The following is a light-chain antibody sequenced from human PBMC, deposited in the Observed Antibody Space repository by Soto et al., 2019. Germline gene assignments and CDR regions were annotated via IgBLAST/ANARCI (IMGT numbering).Light chain of an antibody. Sequence: DIQMTQSPSSVSASVGDRVTITCRASQDINSCLAWYQHKPGKAPILLIHAASSSQSGVPSRFSGSGSATDFTLTISSLQPEDFATYYCQQANSFPLTFGQGTKLEIK. V-gene: IGKV1-12*01. CDR2: AAS. CDR3: QQANSFPLT. CDR1: QDINSC. J-gene: IGKJ2*01.